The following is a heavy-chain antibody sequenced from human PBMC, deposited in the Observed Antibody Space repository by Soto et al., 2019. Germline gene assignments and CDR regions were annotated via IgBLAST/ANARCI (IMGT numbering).Heavy chain of an antibody. CDR3: ARGRYSSSQGYYYYYYMDV. CDR1: GVPFSSYA. D-gene: IGHD6-6*01. V-gene: IGHV1-69*13. Sequence: ASVKVSCKASGVPFSSYAISWVRQAPGQGLEWMGGIIPTFGTANYAQKFQGRVTITGDESTTTAYMELSSLRSEDTAVYYCARGRYSSSQGYYYYYYMDVWGKGTTVTVSS. J-gene: IGHJ6*03. CDR2: IIPTFGTA.